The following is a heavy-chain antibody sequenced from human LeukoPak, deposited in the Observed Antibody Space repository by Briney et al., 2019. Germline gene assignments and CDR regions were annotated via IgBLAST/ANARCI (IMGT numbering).Heavy chain of an antibody. D-gene: IGHD3-10*01. J-gene: IGHJ4*02. Sequence: PGGSLRLSCAASGFTFSSYAMHWVRQAPGKGLEWVSYISNSGSTIYYGDSVKDRFTISRDNAKNSLYLQMNSLRAEDTAVYYCAREKIRSGSYELDYWGQGTLVTVSS. CDR2: ISNSGSTI. CDR3: AREKIRSGSYELDY. CDR1: GFTFSSYA. V-gene: IGHV3-48*03.